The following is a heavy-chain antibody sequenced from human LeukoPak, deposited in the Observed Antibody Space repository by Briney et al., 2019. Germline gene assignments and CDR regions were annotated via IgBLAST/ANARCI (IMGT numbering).Heavy chain of an antibody. D-gene: IGHD5-24*01. CDR2: ISSSSSYI. CDR1: GFTFSSYN. Sequence: GGSLRLSCAASGFTFSSYNMNWVRQAPGKGLEWVSSISSSSSYIYYADSVKGRFTVSRDNAKNSLYLQMNSLRAEDTAVYYCAKSGYNRFDYWGQGTLVTVSS. J-gene: IGHJ4*02. V-gene: IGHV3-21*04. CDR3: AKSGYNRFDY.